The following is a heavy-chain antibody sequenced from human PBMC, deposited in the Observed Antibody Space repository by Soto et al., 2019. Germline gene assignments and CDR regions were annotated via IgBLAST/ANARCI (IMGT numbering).Heavy chain of an antibody. CDR2: IKQDGSDK. Sequence: EVQLVESGGGLVQPGGSLRLSCAASGFTFSNYWMSWVRQAPGKGLEWVANIKQDGSDKYYVDSVKGRFTISRDNAKNSLYLQMNSLRVEDTAVYYCARVFPGSGWPFHYYGMDVW. V-gene: IGHV3-7*01. CDR1: GFTFSNYW. J-gene: IGHJ6*01. D-gene: IGHD6-19*01. CDR3: ARVFPGSGWPFHYYGMDV.